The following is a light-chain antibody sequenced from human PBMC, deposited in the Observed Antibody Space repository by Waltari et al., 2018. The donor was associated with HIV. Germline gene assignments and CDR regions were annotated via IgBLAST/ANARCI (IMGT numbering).Light chain of an antibody. J-gene: IGKJ3*01. CDR1: QFINNH. CDR3: QHTYSSPFT. Sequence: DIQMTQSPSSLSTSVGDRVTLTRRASQFINNHLNWYQQKPGKAPRRLISAASSLQSAVPSRFSGSGSGTDFTLTISDLQPEDFATYYCQHTYSSPFTFGPGTKVQIK. V-gene: IGKV1-39*01. CDR2: AAS.